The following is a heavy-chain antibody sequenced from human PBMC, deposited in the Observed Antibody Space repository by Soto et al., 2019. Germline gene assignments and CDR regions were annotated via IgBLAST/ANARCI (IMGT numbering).Heavy chain of an antibody. Sequence: GGSLRLSCAASGFTFSSYGMHWVRQAPGKGLEWVAVISYDGSNKYYADSVKGRFTISRDNSKNTLYLQMNSLRAEDTAVYYCAKGAFVVVAAPIDYWGQGTLVTVSS. V-gene: IGHV3-30*18. CDR1: GFTFSSYG. J-gene: IGHJ4*02. D-gene: IGHD2-15*01. CDR2: ISYDGSNK. CDR3: AKGAFVVVAAPIDY.